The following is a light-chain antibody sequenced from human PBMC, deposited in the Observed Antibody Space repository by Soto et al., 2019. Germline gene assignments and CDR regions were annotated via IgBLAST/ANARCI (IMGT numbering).Light chain of an antibody. Sequence: QSALTQPASVSGSPGQSITISCNGTSSDVGGYNYVSWYQQHPGKAPKLMIYEVSNRPSGVSNRFSGSKSGNTASLTISGLQAEDEADYYCSSYTSSSTLSFGGGTKLTVL. CDR3: SSYTSSSTLS. CDR1: SSDVGGYNY. CDR2: EVS. V-gene: IGLV2-14*01. J-gene: IGLJ2*01.